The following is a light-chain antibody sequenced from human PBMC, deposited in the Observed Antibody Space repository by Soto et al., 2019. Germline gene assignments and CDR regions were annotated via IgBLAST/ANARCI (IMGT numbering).Light chain of an antibody. CDR3: CSYAGTYTFYV. J-gene: IGLJ1*01. CDR2: DVT. Sequence: AATQPRTVSGSPGQSVTISCTGTSSDVGGYDYVSWYQQHPGKAPKLMIYDVTKRPSGVPDRFSGSRSGNTASLTISGLQAEDDADYYCCSYAGTYTFYVFGTGTKVTVL. CDR1: SSDVGGYDY. V-gene: IGLV2-11*01.